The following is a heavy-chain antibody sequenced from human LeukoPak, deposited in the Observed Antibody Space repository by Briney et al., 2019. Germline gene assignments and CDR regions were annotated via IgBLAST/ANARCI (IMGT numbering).Heavy chain of an antibody. CDR2: ILPDGRDT. D-gene: IGHD3-10*01. J-gene: IGHJ4*02. CDR3: SGRYGPGPV. Sequence: GASVKASCKASGYTFAAHHIHWVRQAPGQGLEWMGWILPDGRDTKYSQKFQDRMTLTTDTSTNTAYMELNRLIPDDAAVYYCSGRYGPGPVWGQGTLISASP. V-gene: IGHV1-2*02. CDR1: GYTFAAHH.